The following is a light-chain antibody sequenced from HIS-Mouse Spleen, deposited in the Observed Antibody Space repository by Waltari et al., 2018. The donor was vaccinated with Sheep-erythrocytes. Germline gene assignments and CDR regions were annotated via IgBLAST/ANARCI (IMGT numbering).Light chain of an antibody. CDR2: KDS. CDR3: QSADSSGTYRV. Sequence: SYELTQPPSVSVSPGQTARITCPGDALPKQYAYWYQQKPGQAPVLVIYKDSERPSGIPERFSGSSSGTTVTLTISGVQAEDEADYYCQSADSSGTYRVFGGVTKLTVL. J-gene: IGLJ2*01. V-gene: IGLV3-25*03. CDR1: ALPKQY.